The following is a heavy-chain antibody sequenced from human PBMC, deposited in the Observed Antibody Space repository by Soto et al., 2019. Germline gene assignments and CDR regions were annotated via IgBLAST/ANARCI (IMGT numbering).Heavy chain of an antibody. D-gene: IGHD5-12*01. Sequence: SETLSLTCTVSGGSISSSSYYWGWIRQPPGKGLEWIGSIYYSGSTYYNPSLKSRVTISVDTSKNQFSLKLSSVTAADTAVYYCARREEMATIIDYWGQGTLVTVSS. V-gene: IGHV4-39*01. CDR3: ARREEMATIIDY. CDR2: IYYSGST. J-gene: IGHJ4*02. CDR1: GGSISSSSYY.